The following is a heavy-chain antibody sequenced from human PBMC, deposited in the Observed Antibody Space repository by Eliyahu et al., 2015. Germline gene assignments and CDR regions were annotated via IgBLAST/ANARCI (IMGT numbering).Heavy chain of an antibody. Sequence: QVQLQQWGAGLLKPSETLSLTCAVYGGSFSGYXWSWIRQPPGKGLXWIGEINHSGSTNYNPSLKSRVTISVDTSKNQFSLKLSSVTAADTAVYYCARGLLRVFGVVTYPLPSVGMDVWGKGTTVTVSS. CDR2: INHSGST. V-gene: IGHV4-34*01. CDR3: ARGLLRVFGVVTYPLPSVGMDV. J-gene: IGHJ6*04. CDR1: GGSFSGYX. D-gene: IGHD3-3*01.